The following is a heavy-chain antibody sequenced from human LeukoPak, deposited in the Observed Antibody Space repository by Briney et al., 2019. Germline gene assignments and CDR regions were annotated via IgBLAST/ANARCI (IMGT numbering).Heavy chain of an antibody. Sequence: PSETLSLTCTVSGGSISSSSYYWGWIRQPPGKGLEWIGSIYYSGSTYYNPSLKSRVTISVDTSKNQFSLKLSSVTAADTAVYYCARSQFFDSSGCDYWGQGTLVTVSS. D-gene: IGHD3-22*01. CDR1: GGSISSSSYY. J-gene: IGHJ4*02. CDR3: ARSQFFDSSGCDY. CDR2: IYYSGST. V-gene: IGHV4-39*07.